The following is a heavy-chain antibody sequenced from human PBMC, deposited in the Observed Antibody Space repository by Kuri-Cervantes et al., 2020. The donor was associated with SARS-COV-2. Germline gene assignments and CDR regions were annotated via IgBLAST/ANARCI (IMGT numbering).Heavy chain of an antibody. V-gene: IGHV3-30*18. D-gene: IGHD4-11*01. CDR3: AKAISNYPSYYYYGMDV. J-gene: IGHJ6*02. CDR2: ISSDGKNK. Sequence: GESLKISCVASGFNFSTTDMHWVRQAPGKGLEWVTFISSDGKNKRCMASGKGRFTISRDNAKNTLYPQMNSLRAEDTAVYYCAKAISNYPSYYYYGMDVWGQGTTVTVSS. CDR1: GFNFSTTD.